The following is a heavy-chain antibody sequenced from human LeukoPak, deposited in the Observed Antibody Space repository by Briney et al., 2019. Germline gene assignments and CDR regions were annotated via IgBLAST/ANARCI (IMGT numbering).Heavy chain of an antibody. J-gene: IGHJ4*02. Sequence: SQTLSLTCTVSSGSISSGDYYWSWMRQPPGKGLEWIGYMYHSGSTYYNPSLKSRSTISVDMSENQFSLKLSSVTGEDTAAYYCARGNYGSRNYYMNLWGQGILVTVSS. CDR1: SGSISSGDYY. D-gene: IGHD3-10*01. V-gene: IGHV4-30-4*01. CDR3: ARGNYGSRNYYMNL. CDR2: MYHSGST.